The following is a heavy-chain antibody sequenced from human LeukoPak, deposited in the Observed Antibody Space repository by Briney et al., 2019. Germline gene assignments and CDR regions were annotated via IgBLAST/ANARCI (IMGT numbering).Heavy chain of an antibody. CDR1: GFSFSSYG. J-gene: IGHJ6*03. CDR2: IRSDGSNK. V-gene: IGHV3-30*02. D-gene: IGHD1-26*01. CDR3: AKSGASPLYHMDV. Sequence: GGSLRLSCAGSGFSFSSYGMHWVRQAPGKGLEWMAFIRSDGSNKYYADSVKGRFTISRDNSKNTLYLQMSSLRVDDTAIYYCAKSGASPLYHMDVWGKGATVTVSS.